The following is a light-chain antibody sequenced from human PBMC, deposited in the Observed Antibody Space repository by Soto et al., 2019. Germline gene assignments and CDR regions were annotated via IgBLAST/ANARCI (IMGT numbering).Light chain of an antibody. CDR1: QSIGSH. V-gene: IGKV1-39*01. CDR2: GAS. Sequence: IQVTQSPSSLSASVGDRVTITCRASQSIGSHLNWYQQKAGTAPNLLIHGASSLQGGVPSRFSGSGSGIDFTLTISTLQPEDFATYYCLQTYSLPVAFGGGTKVEI. CDR3: LQTYSLPVA. J-gene: IGKJ4*01.